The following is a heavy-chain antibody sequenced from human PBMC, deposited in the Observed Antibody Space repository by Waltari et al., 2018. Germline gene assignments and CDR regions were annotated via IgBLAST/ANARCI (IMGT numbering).Heavy chain of an antibody. CDR2: ISVSKDGT. V-gene: IGHV3-23*01. CDR1: GFPSSQYA. Sequence: LLASGGSLVQSGDAVTLSCTTSGFPSSQYAMNWVRQAPGQGLEWVSTISVSKDGTHYSPSLPSPFPLSSDHSTHPLYLHMNSLLPLSPFLSSFSPSSLPLLSSYIPNGDWGQVPVVTVSS. D-gene: IGHD2-8*01. J-gene: IGHJ1*01. CDR3: SPSSLPLLSSYIPNGD.